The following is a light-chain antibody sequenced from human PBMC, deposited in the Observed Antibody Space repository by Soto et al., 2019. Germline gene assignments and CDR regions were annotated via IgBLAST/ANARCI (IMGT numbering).Light chain of an antibody. Sequence: QSVLTQSPSASASLGASVKLTCTLSSGQRKYAIAWHQQKPEKGTRYLMRVNSDGSHIRGDGIPDRFSGSSSGTERYLTISSLQSEDEADYYCQTWGTGIQVFGTGTKLTVL. CDR2: VNSDGSH. CDR3: QTWGTGIQV. CDR1: SGQRKYA. J-gene: IGLJ1*01. V-gene: IGLV4-69*01.